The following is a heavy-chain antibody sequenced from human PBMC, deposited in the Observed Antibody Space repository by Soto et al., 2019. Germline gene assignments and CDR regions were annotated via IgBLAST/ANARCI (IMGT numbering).Heavy chain of an antibody. CDR2: ISGGGDAT. CDR1: GFPRGSHA. V-gene: IGHV3-23*01. CDR3: TNEDREN. J-gene: IGHJ4*03. Sequence: SLKVSWVGSGFPRGSHAIYWVRQAPGKGLEWVSAISGGGDATFYADSVKGRFTVSRDNSKNKVFLQLNSLRAEDTGLYYCTNEDRENWRHGTPVTV.